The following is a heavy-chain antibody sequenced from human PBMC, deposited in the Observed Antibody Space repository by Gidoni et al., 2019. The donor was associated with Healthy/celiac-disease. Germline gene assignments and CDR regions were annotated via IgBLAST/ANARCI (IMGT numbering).Heavy chain of an antibody. CDR3: ARDLGWELLENYFDY. D-gene: IGHD1-26*01. Sequence: QVQLVESGGGVVQPGRSLRLSCAASGFTFSRYGMHGVRQAPGKGLEWVAVIWDDGSNKYYADSVKGRFTSSRDNSKNTLYLQMNSLRAEDTAVYYCARDLGWELLENYFDYWGQGTLVTVSS. V-gene: IGHV3-33*01. J-gene: IGHJ4*02. CDR2: IWDDGSNK. CDR1: GFTFSRYG.